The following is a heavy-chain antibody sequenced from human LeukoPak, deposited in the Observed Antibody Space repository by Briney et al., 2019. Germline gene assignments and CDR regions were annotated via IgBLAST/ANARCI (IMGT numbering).Heavy chain of an antibody. CDR3: ARRDSSGYYADY. CDR2: IYPGDSDT. V-gene: IGHV5-51*01. CDR1: GYSFSNNW. D-gene: IGHD3-22*01. Sequence: GESLKISCKASGYSFSNNWIGWVRQMPGKGLEWMGIIYPGDSDTRYSPSFQGQVTISADKSISTAYLQWSSLKASDTAMYYCARRDSSGYYADYWGQGTLVTVSS. J-gene: IGHJ4*02.